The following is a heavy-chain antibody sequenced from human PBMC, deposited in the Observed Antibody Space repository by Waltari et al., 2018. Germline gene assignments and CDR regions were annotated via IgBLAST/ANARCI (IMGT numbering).Heavy chain of an antibody. D-gene: IGHD3-10*01. Sequence: QVQLQQWGAGLLKPSETLSLTCAVYGGSFSGYYWSWIRQPPGKGLEWIGEINHSGSTNYNPALKSRVTISVDTSKNQFSLKLSSVTAEDTAVYYCARDPLHYYGSGSLYYFDYWGQGTLVTVSS. CDR1: GGSFSGYY. CDR3: ARDPLHYYGSGSLYYFDY. CDR2: INHSGST. V-gene: IGHV4-34*01. J-gene: IGHJ4*02.